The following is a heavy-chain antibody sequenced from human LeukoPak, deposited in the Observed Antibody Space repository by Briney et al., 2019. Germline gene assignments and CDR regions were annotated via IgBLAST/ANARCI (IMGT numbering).Heavy chain of an antibody. D-gene: IGHD2-15*01. CDR3: ARFFRDCSGGSCYPPNYYYYYYMDV. CDR1: GGSFSGYY. Sequence: SETLSLTCAVYGGSFSGYYWSWIRQPPGKGLEWIGEINHSGSTNYNPSLKSRVTISVDTSKNQFSLKLSSVTAADTAVYYCARFFRDCSGGSCYPPNYYYYYYMDVWGKGTTVTISS. V-gene: IGHV4-34*01. J-gene: IGHJ6*03. CDR2: INHSGST.